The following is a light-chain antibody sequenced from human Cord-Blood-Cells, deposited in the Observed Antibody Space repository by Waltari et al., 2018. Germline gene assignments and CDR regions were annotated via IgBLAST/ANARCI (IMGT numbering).Light chain of an antibody. V-gene: IGKV4-1*01. CDR2: WSS. Sequence: DIVMTQSPDSLSVSLGERATINCNSSQSVLYSYNNKSYLAWYQQKPGQPPKLLIYWSSTRESGVPDRFSGSGSGTDFTLTISSLQAEDVAVYYCQQYYSTPLTFGGGTKVEIK. CDR3: QQYYSTPLT. CDR1: QSVLYSYNNKSY. J-gene: IGKJ4*01.